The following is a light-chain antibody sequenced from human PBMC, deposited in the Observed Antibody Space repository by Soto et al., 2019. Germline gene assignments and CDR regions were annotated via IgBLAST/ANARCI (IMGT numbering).Light chain of an antibody. J-gene: IGKJ2*01. Sequence: DIQMTQSPSSLSASVGDRVTITCRASQSISSYLNWYQQKPGKAPKLLIYAASSLQSGVPSRFSGSGSGTDSTLTISSLQPEDFATDYCQQSYSTPTFGQGTKLEIK. CDR1: QSISSY. V-gene: IGKV1-39*01. CDR3: QQSYSTPT. CDR2: AAS.